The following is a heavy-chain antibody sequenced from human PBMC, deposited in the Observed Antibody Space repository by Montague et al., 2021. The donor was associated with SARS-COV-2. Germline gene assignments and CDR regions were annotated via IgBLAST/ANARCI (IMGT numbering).Heavy chain of an antibody. D-gene: IGHD5-18*01. V-gene: IGHV3-30-3*01. CDR3: ARDQGGYSYNDY. CDR2: ISFDGTNK. CDR1: GFTFTSYA. J-gene: IGHJ4*02. Sequence: SLRLSCAASGFTFTSYAMHWVRQAPGKGLEWVAVISFDGTNKYYTDSVKGRFTTSRDNSKSTLYLQMHSVRPEDTAVYYCARDQGGYSYNDYWGQGTLVTVSS.